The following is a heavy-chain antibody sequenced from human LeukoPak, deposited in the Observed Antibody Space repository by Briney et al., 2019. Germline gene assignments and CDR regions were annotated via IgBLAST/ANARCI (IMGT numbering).Heavy chain of an antibody. CDR2: IYPGDSDT. J-gene: IGHJ6*02. D-gene: IGHD3-22*01. V-gene: IGHV5-51*01. Sequence: GESLKISCKGSGYSFTSYWIGWVRQLPRKGLEWMGIIYPGDSDTRYSPSFQGQVTISADKSISTAYLQWSSLKASDTAVYYCARFGYYYDSSGYPAASYYYGMDVWGQGTTVTVSS. CDR3: ARFGYYYDSSGYPAASYYYGMDV. CDR1: GYSFTSYW.